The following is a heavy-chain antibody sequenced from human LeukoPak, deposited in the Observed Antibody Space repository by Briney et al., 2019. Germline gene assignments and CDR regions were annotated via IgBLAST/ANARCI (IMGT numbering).Heavy chain of an antibody. CDR2: INHSGST. V-gene: IGHV4-34*01. CDR3: ARARITMVRGVTDDY. Sequence: PSETLSLTCAVYGGSFSGYYWSWIRQPPGKGLERIGEINHSGSTNYNPSLKSRVTISVDTSKNQFSLKLSSVTAADTAVYYCARARITMVRGVTDDYWGQGTLVTVSS. D-gene: IGHD3-10*01. CDR1: GGSFSGYY. J-gene: IGHJ4*02.